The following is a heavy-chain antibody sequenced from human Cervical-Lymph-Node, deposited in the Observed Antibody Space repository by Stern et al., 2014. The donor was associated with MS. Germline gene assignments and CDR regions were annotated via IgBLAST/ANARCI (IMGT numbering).Heavy chain of an antibody. CDR3: ARYIDTDGNGYYYSGNFDY. V-gene: IGHV1-3*01. D-gene: IGHD3-22*01. Sequence: QLVQSGAEVKKPGASMKISCKASGYTFTKYPMHWVRQAPGQGLECMGWINVGNGDTKYSQKFQDRVTITSDTSASTAYMELSSLTSEDTAVYYCARYIDTDGNGYYYSGNFDYWGQGTLVTVT. CDR2: INVGNGDT. J-gene: IGHJ4*02. CDR1: GYTFTKYP.